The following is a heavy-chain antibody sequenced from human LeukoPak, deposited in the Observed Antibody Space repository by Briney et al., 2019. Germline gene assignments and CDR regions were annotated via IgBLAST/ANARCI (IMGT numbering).Heavy chain of an antibody. CDR3: ARGAGYNYPYYFDY. CDR1: GFTFSRYW. V-gene: IGHV3-74*01. J-gene: IGHJ4*02. CDR2: INPDGSST. Sequence: PGGSLRLSCAASGFTFSRYWMHWVRQVPGKGLMWVSRINPDGSSTSYADSVKGRFTISRDNAKNTLYLQMSNLRAEDTAVYYCARGAGYNYPYYFDYWGQGTLVTVSS. D-gene: IGHD5-24*01.